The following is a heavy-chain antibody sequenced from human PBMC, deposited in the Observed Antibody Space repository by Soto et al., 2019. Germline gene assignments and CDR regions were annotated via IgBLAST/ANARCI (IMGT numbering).Heavy chain of an antibody. J-gene: IGHJ6*02. D-gene: IGHD3-10*01. Sequence: GGSLRISCAASGCTVSSNYMSWVRQAPGKGLEWVSVIYSGGSTYYADSVKGRFTISRDNSKSTLYLQMNSLRAEDTAVYYCARSYYYGSGSLAGGYGMDVWGQGTTVTVSS. CDR2: IYSGGST. CDR3: ARSYYYGSGSLAGGYGMDV. CDR1: GCTVSSNY. V-gene: IGHV3-53*01.